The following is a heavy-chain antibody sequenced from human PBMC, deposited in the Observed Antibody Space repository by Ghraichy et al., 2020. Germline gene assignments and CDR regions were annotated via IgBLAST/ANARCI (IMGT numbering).Heavy chain of an antibody. Sequence: GGSLRLSCAASGFTFDDYAMHWVRQAPGKGLEWVSGISWNSDSIGYADSVKGRFTISRDNAKNSLYLQMNSLRAEDMALYYCAKGLRYFDWLSPFDYWGQGTLVTVSS. CDR2: ISWNSDSI. D-gene: IGHD3-9*01. CDR1: GFTFDDYA. J-gene: IGHJ4*02. CDR3: AKGLRYFDWLSPFDY. V-gene: IGHV3-9*03.